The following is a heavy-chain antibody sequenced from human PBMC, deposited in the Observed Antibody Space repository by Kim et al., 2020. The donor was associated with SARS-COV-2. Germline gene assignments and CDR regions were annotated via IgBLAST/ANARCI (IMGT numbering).Heavy chain of an antibody. CDR1: GGSFSGYY. J-gene: IGHJ4*02. V-gene: IGHV4-34*01. CDR3: ARVTKDYGDYQSLYYFDY. Sequence: SETLSLTCAVYGGSFSGYYWSWIRQPPGKGLEWIGEINHSGSTNYNPSLKSRVTISVDTSKNQFSVKLSSVTAADTAVYYCARVTKDYGDYQSLYYFDYWGQGTLVTVSS. D-gene: IGHD4-17*01. CDR2: INHSGST.